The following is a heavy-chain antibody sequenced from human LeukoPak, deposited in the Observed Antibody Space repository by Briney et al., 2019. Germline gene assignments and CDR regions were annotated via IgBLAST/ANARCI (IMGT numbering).Heavy chain of an antibody. CDR3: ARAPTPYFTYYMDV. V-gene: IGHV3-48*02. J-gene: IGHJ6*03. CDR1: GFSFSGFG. CDR2: IGSSGSAGGNI. Sequence: GGSLRLSCAASGFSFSGFGMNWVRQAPGKGLEWISYIGSSGSAGGNIYYAVSVKGRFTVSRDNAKDSLFLQMNSLQDADTAVYYCARAPTPYFTYYMDVWGKGTTVTVSS. D-gene: IGHD2-21*01.